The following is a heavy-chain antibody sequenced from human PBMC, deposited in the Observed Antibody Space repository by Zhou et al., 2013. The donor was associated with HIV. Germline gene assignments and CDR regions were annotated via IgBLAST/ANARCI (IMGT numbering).Heavy chain of an antibody. Sequence: VQLVESGGGLVQPGGSLRLSCAASGFTFSSYEMNWVRQAPGKGLEWVSFISSSDNTIYYTDSVKGRFTISRDNAKNSLYLQMNSLRAEDTAVYYCARDVADYYDSSGYYYNYYYGMDVWGQGTTVTVSS. V-gene: IGHV3-48*03. CDR3: ARDVADYYDSSGYYYNYYYGMDV. CDR2: ISSSDNTI. D-gene: IGHD3-22*01. J-gene: IGHJ6*02. CDR1: GFTFSSYE.